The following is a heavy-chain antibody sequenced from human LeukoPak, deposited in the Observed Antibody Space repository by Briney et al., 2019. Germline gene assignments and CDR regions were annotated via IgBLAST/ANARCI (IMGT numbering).Heavy chain of an antibody. CDR1: GGTFSSYD. J-gene: IGHJ6*03. CDR2: MNPNSGHT. CDR3: ARGVVPAAIAVSPGTQYYYMDV. D-gene: IGHD2-2*02. Sequence: GSSVKVSCKASGGTFSSYDINWVRQATGQGLEWMGWMNPNSGHTGYAQKFQGRVTMTRDTSISTAYMELTSLTSEDTAVYYCARGVVPAAIAVSPGTQYYYMDVWGKGTTVTVSS. V-gene: IGHV1-8*02.